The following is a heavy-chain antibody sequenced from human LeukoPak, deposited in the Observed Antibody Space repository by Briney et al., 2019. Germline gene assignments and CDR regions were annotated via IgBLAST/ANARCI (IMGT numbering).Heavy chain of an antibody. CDR3: ASGPYYDFWSLPDI. J-gene: IGHJ3*02. Sequence: SETLSLTCAVYGGSFSGYYWSWIRQLPGKGLEWIGEINHSGSTNYNPSLKSRVTISVDTSKNQFSLKLSSVTAADTALYYCASGPYYDFWSLPDIWGQGTMVTVSS. D-gene: IGHD3-3*01. V-gene: IGHV4-34*01. CDR1: GGSFSGYY. CDR2: INHSGST.